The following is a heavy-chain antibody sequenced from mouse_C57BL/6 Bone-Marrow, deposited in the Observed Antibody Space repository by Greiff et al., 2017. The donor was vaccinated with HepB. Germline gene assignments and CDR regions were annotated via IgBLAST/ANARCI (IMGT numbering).Heavy chain of an antibody. J-gene: IGHJ3*01. D-gene: IGHD3-2*02. CDR2: IHPNSGST. V-gene: IGHV1-64*01. Sequence: QVQLQPSGAELVKPGASVKLSCKASGYTFTSYWMHWVKQRPGQGLEWIGMIHPNSGSTNYNEKFKSKATLTVDKSSSTAYMQLSSLTSEDSAVYYCARNSSGYAWFAYWGQGTLVTVSA. CDR1: GYTFTSYW. CDR3: ARNSSGYAWFAY.